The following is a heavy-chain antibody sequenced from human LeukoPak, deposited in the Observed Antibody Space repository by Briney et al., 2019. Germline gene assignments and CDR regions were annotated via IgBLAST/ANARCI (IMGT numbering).Heavy chain of an antibody. D-gene: IGHD2-21*02. J-gene: IGHJ3*02. V-gene: IGHV4-59*01. CDR1: GGSISSYY. CDR2: IYCSGST. Sequence: ASETLSLTCTVSGGSISSYYWSWVRQPPGKGLEWIGYIYCSGSTNYNPSLKSRVTISVDTSKNQFSLKLSSVTAADTAVYYCARERPAYCGGDCYPGAFDIWGQGTMVTVSS. CDR3: ARERPAYCGGDCYPGAFDI.